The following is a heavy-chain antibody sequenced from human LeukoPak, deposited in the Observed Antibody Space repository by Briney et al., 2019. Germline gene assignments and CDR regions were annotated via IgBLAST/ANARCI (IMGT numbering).Heavy chain of an antibody. CDR2: ISGSGGST. CDR1: RFTFSSYA. V-gene: IGHV3-23*01. CDR3: AKDLVSRDYDIYDY. D-gene: IGHD3-9*01. J-gene: IGHJ4*02. Sequence: GGSLRLSCAASRFTFSSYAMSWVRQAPGKGLEWVSAISGSGGSTYYADSVKGRFTISRDNSKNTLHLQMNSLRAEDTAVYYCAKDLVSRDYDIYDYWGQGTLVTVSS.